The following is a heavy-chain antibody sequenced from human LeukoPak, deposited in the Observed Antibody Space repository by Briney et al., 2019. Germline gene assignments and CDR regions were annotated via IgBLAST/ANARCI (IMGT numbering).Heavy chain of an antibody. D-gene: IGHD2-15*01. CDR1: GFTFDDYG. CDR3: AKEDCSGGRCYSLHY. V-gene: IGHV3-20*04. CDR2: INWNGGST. Sequence: GESLRLSCAASGFTFDDYGMTWVRPTPGKGLEWVPTINWNGGSTAYADSVKGRFTISRDNAKNSLYLQMNSLRAEDAAVYYCAKEDCSGGRCYSLHYWGQGTLVTVSS. J-gene: IGHJ4*02.